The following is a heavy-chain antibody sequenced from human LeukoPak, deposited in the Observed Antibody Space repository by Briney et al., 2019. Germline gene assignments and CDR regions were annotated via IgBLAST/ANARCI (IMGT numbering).Heavy chain of an antibody. Sequence: GGSLRLSCAVSGITLSNYGMKWVRQAPGKGLEWVAGISGSGGSTNYADSVKGRFTISRDNSKNTLYLQMNSLRAEDTAVYFCAKRGVVIRVILVGFHKEAYYFYSWGQGALVTVSS. V-gene: IGHV3-23*01. D-gene: IGHD3-22*01. CDR2: ISGSGGST. J-gene: IGHJ4*02. CDR3: AKRGVVIRVILVGFHKEAYYFYS. CDR1: GITLSNYG.